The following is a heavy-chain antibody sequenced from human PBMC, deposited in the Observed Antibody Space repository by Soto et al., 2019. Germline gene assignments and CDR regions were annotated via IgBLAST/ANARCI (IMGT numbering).Heavy chain of an antibody. V-gene: IGHV1-69*13. CDR2: IISIFGTA. CDR3: ARGYDIAAPTGFYYGMDV. Sequence: AAVQVTFKASGCTFSSYAISWVRQAPGQGLEWMGGIISIFGTANYAQKFQGRATINADESTSTAYMELSSLRYEDTAVYYCARGYDIAAPTGFYYGMDVWAQGTTVPSP. D-gene: IGHD5-12*01. J-gene: IGHJ6*02. CDR1: GCTFSSYA.